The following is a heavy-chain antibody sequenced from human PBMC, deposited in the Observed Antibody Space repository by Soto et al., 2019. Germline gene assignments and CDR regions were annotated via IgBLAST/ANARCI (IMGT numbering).Heavy chain of an antibody. Sequence: GESLKISCKGSGYSFTSYWIGWVRQMPGKGLEWMGIIYPGDSDTRYSPSFQGQVTISADKSISTAYLQWSSLKASDTAMYYCARRGGPYYDFWSVLDVWGQGTTVTVSS. V-gene: IGHV5-51*01. D-gene: IGHD3-3*01. J-gene: IGHJ6*02. CDR1: GYSFTSYW. CDR3: ARRGGPYYDFWSVLDV. CDR2: IYPGDSDT.